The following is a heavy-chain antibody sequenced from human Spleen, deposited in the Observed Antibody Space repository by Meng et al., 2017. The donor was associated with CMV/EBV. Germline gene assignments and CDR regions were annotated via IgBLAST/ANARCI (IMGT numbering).Heavy chain of an antibody. Sequence: ISSGSYYWGWIRQPPGKGLEWIGSIYYSGSTSYNPSLESRVTMSVDTSKNQFSLKLSSVTAADTAVYYCARGAGYCSGGACFSNWLDPWGQGTLVTVSS. CDR1: ISSGSYY. CDR2: IYYSGST. V-gene: IGHV4-39*01. J-gene: IGHJ5*02. D-gene: IGHD2-15*01. CDR3: ARGAGYCSGGACFSNWLDP.